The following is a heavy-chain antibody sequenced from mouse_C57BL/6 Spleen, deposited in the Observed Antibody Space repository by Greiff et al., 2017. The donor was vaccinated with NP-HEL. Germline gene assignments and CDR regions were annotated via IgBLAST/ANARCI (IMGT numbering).Heavy chain of an antibody. V-gene: IGHV5-17*01. CDR1: GFTFSDYG. CDR2: ISSGSSTI. J-gene: IGHJ4*01. Sequence: DVMLVESGGGLVKPGGSLKLSCAASGFTFSDYGMHWVRQAPEKGLEWVAYISSGSSTIYYADTVKGRFTISRDNAKNTLFLQMTSLRSEDTAMYYCATVGYYVPYAMDYWGQGTSVTVSS. CDR3: ATVGYYVPYAMDY. D-gene: IGHD2-3*01.